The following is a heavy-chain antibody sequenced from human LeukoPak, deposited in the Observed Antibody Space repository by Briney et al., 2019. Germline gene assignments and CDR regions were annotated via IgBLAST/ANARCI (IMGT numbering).Heavy chain of an antibody. J-gene: IGHJ4*02. Sequence: NPGGSLRLSCAASGFSVSSYTMNWVRQAPGKGLEWVSIISSSSTYIYYADSVKGRFTISRDNAKNALYLRMNSLRVEDTAVYYCARDGRCGGDCYASWGQGTLVTVSS. CDR1: GFSVSSYT. V-gene: IGHV3-21*01. CDR2: ISSSSTYI. D-gene: IGHD2-21*02. CDR3: ARDGRCGGDCYAS.